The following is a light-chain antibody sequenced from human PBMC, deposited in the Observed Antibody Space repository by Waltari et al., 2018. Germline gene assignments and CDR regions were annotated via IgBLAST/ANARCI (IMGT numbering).Light chain of an antibody. CDR2: KAS. V-gene: IGKV1-5*03. CDR1: QTIGNY. CDR3: QQFESYPWT. Sequence: DLKMTQSPSTLSASVGDRVNITCRASQTIGNYLAWYQQKPGRAPKLLMYKASSLEGGVPSRFTGSGSGTEFTLTISSLQPDDFATYYCQQFESYPWTFGQGTKVEIK. J-gene: IGKJ1*01.